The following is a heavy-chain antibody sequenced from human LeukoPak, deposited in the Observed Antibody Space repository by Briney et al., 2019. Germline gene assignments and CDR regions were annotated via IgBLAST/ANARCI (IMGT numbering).Heavy chain of an antibody. D-gene: IGHD1-7*01. Sequence: PSETLSLTRAVYGGSFSNYYWSWLRQPPPKGLDWIGEINDNGRINYNPSLMSRVTVSVDPSKNQFSLSLTSVTATDTAVYYCARRWNYGRNYYIDVWGKGATVSVSS. V-gene: IGHV4-34*01. J-gene: IGHJ6*03. CDR1: GGSFSNYY. CDR3: ARRWNYGRNYYIDV. CDR2: INDNGRI.